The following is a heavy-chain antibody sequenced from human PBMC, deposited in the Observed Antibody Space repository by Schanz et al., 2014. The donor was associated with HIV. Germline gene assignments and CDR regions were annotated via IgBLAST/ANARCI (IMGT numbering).Heavy chain of an antibody. Sequence: VQLVESGGGLLHPGGSLRLSCAASGFTFNSYAMNALSWVRQAPGKGLEWVSYMSSSGSTIYYADSVKGRFTISRDNAKNSLYLQMNSLRAEDTAVYYCERVPYSGSYEYYFDYWGQGTLVTVSS. CDR2: MSSSGSTI. CDR1: GFTFNSYA. CDR3: ERVPYSGSYEYYFDY. V-gene: IGHV3-48*04. J-gene: IGHJ4*02. D-gene: IGHD1-26*01.